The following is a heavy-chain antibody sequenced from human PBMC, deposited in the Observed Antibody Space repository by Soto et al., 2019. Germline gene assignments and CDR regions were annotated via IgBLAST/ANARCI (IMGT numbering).Heavy chain of an antibody. D-gene: IGHD2-2*02. CDR2: ITDSGST. CDR1: GGSISGGGYY. V-gene: IGHV4-31*03. Sequence: TLSLTCPVSGGSISGGGYYWSWIRQHPGKGLEWIGFITDSGSTYYNPSLKSRVTVSVDTSRNQFSLNLNSVTAADTAVYYCAKDPLYGWFDPWGQGTLVTVYS. CDR3: AKDPLYGWFDP. J-gene: IGHJ5*02.